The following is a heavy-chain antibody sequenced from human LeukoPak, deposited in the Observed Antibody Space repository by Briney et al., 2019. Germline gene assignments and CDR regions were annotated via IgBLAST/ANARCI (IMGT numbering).Heavy chain of an antibody. V-gene: IGHV3-23*01. CDR3: ARDQRSATPPYSYGLDV. J-gene: IGHJ6*02. CDR2: ISGSSGYTT. Sequence: PGGSLRLSCAASGFTFSSYAINWVRQAPGKGLEWVSAISGSSGYTTYYADSVKGRFTISRDNSKNTLYLQMNSLKTEDTAVYYCARDQRSATPPYSYGLDVWGQGTTVTVSS. D-gene: IGHD2-21*01. CDR1: GFTFSSYA.